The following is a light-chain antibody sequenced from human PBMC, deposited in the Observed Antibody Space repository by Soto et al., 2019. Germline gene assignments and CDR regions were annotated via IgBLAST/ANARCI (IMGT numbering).Light chain of an antibody. CDR2: GAS. V-gene: IGKV1-39*01. CDR1: ESIRNH. J-gene: IGKJ1*01. CDR3: QQSYRTTRT. Sequence: DIQIIQSPSSLSASVGDRVTITFRASESIRNHLTWYQQEVGKAPKLLIYGASRLQIGVPSRFSGSGSGTDFTLTISSLQPEDFETYYCQQSYRTTRTFGQGTQVDIK.